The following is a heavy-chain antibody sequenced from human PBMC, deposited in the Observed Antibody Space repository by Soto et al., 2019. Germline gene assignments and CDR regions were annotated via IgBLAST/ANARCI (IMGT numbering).Heavy chain of an antibody. V-gene: IGHV4-61*08. CDR3: ARVSPSYSSGWYYFDY. CDR2: TYHSGNP. Sequence: PSETLSLTCDVSGDTISTGGYTWAWIRQPPGKGLEWIGHTYHSGNPYYNPSLKSRVTISVDTSKNQFPLKLNSVTAADTAVYYCARVSPSYSSGWYYFDYWGQGTLVTVSS. D-gene: IGHD6-19*01. CDR1: GDTISTGGYT. J-gene: IGHJ4*02.